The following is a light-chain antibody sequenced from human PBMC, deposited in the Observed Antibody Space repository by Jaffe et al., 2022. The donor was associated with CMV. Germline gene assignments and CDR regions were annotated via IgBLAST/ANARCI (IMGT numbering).Light chain of an antibody. Sequence: QSALTQPASVSGSPGQSITISCTGSSSDVGGYDYVSWYQQYPGKAPKLMIYDVSDRPSGVSNRFSGSKSGNTASLTISGLQAEDEADYYCSSYASSNTHVLFGGGTKLTVL. J-gene: IGLJ2*01. CDR3: SSYASSNTHVL. V-gene: IGLV2-14*03. CDR1: SSDVGGYDY. CDR2: DVS.